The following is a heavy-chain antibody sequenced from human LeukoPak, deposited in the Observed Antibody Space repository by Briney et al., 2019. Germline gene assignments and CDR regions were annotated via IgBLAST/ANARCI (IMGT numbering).Heavy chain of an antibody. CDR2: INPSGGST. Sequence: ASVKVSCKASGYTFTSYYMHWVRQAPGQGLGWMGIINPSGGSTSYAQKFQGRVTMTRDTSTSTVYMELSSLRSEDTAVYYCARDPKLIAVAGQKDYWGQGTLVTVSS. D-gene: IGHD6-19*01. CDR1: GYTFTSYY. V-gene: IGHV1-46*01. J-gene: IGHJ4*02. CDR3: ARDPKLIAVAGQKDY.